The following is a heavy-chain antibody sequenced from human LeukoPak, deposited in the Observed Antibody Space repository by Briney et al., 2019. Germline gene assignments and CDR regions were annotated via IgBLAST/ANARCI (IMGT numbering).Heavy chain of an antibody. V-gene: IGHV3-23*01. CDR2: ISGSGGST. J-gene: IGHJ4*02. Sequence: HPGGSLRLSCAASGFTFSSYAMSWVRQAPGKGLEWVSAISGSGGSTYYADSVKGRFTISRDNPKNTLYLQMNSLRAEDTAVYYCAKGGYCSGGSCYYAYYFDYWGQGTLVTVAS. CDR1: GFTFSSYA. D-gene: IGHD2-15*01. CDR3: AKGGYCSGGSCYYAYYFDY.